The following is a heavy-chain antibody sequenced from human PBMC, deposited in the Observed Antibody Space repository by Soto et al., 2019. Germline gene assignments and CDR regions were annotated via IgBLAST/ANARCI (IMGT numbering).Heavy chain of an antibody. CDR2: IFHSGST. V-gene: IGHV4-4*02. Sequence: SETLRLNCAVSGATIPSNNLWSWVRQSPGKGLEWIGEIFHSGSTNYNPSLQSRVTISIDKSKNQFSLNLKSMTAADTAVYYCAKALSSGYVRYYFDYWGQGTPVT. CDR1: GATIPSNNL. CDR3: AKALSSGYVRYYFDY. J-gene: IGHJ4*02. D-gene: IGHD3-22*01.